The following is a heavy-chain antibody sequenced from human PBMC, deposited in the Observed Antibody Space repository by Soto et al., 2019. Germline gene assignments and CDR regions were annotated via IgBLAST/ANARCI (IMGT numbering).Heavy chain of an antibody. Sequence: PSEILSLTCTVSGGSISSSYWSWIRQPPGRGLEWIGDIYYRGSTNYNPSLEGRVTISIDTSKKQFSLKVSSVTAADTAVYYCGRYAGYVDSWGQGTLVTVSS. CDR1: GGSISSSY. CDR2: IYYRGST. V-gene: IGHV4-59*01. CDR3: GRYAGYVDS. J-gene: IGHJ4*02. D-gene: IGHD2-2*01.